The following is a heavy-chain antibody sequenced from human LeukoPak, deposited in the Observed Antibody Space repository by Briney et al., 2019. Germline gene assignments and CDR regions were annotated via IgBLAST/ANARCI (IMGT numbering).Heavy chain of an antibody. J-gene: IGHJ3*02. CDR3: ATEGLVLRFLEWNDAFDI. V-gene: IGHV1-3*01. Sequence: GASVKVSCKASGYTFTTYAMHWVRQAPGQRLEWMGLINAGNGDTTYSQKFQGRVTMTEDTSTDTAYMELSSLRSEDTAVYYCATEGLVLRFLEWNDAFDIWGQGTMVTVSS. CDR1: GYTFTTYA. D-gene: IGHD3-3*01. CDR2: INAGNGDT.